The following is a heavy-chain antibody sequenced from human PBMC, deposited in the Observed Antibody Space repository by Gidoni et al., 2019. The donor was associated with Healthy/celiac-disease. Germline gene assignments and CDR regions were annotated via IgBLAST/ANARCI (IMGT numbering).Heavy chain of an antibody. CDR1: GFTFRSYA. J-gene: IGHJ4*02. D-gene: IGHD5-12*01. CDR2: ISYDGSNK. Sequence: QVQLVESGGGVVQPGRSLRLSCAASGFTFRSYAMHWVRQAPGKGLEWVAVISYDGSNKYYADSVKGRFTISRDNSKNTLYLQMNSLRAEDTAVYYCARVHRRRWLQFDQYFDYWGQGTLVTVSS. V-gene: IGHV3-30-3*01. CDR3: ARVHRRRWLQFDQYFDY.